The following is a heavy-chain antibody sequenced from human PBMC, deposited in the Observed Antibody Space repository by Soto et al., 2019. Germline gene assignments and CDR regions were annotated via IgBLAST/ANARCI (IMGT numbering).Heavy chain of an antibody. CDR1: GFTFSSYA. CDR3: AKGPREYYDILTGYYTRYYGMDV. Sequence: PGGSLRLSCAASGFTFSSYAMSWVRQAPGKGLEWVSAISGSGGSTYYADSVKGRFTISRDNSKNTLYLQMNSLRAEDTAVYYCAKGPREYYDILTGYYTRYYGMDVWGQGTTVTVSS. V-gene: IGHV3-23*01. J-gene: IGHJ6*02. D-gene: IGHD3-9*01. CDR2: ISGSGGST.